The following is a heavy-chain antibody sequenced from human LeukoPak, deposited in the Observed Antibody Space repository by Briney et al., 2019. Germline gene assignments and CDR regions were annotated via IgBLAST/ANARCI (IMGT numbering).Heavy chain of an antibody. CDR1: GGSISSYY. J-gene: IGHJ4*02. V-gene: IGHV4-59*12. Sequence: SETLSLTCTVSGGSISSYYWSWIRQPPGKGLEWIGYIYYSGSTNYNPSLKSRVTISVDTSKNQFSLKLSSVTAADTAVYYCARVADGDIWGPTIDYWGQGTLVTVSS. CDR3: ARVADGDIWGPTIDY. D-gene: IGHD4-17*01. CDR2: IYYSGST.